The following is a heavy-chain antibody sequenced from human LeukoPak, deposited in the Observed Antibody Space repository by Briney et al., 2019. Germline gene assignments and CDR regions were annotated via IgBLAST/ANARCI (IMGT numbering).Heavy chain of an antibody. CDR1: GFTVSGNY. Sequence: GGSLRLSCAASGFTVSGNYMSWVRQAPGEGLEWVSVIYSGAGAYSADSVKGRFTISRDNSKNTLYLQMNSLRADDTAVYYCAKSVGELLFSGAFDVWGQGTMVTVSS. D-gene: IGHD3-10*01. V-gene: IGHV3-66*01. CDR3: AKSVGELLFSGAFDV. CDR2: IYSGAGA. J-gene: IGHJ3*01.